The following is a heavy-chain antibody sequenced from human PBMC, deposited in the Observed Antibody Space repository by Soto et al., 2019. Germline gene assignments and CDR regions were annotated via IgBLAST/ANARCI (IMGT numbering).Heavy chain of an antibody. D-gene: IGHD2-2*01. J-gene: IGHJ5*02. CDR3: AKADLIVVVPGNNWLDP. CDR2: ISGSGGST. V-gene: IGHV3-23*01. CDR1: GFTFSSYA. Sequence: GGSLRLSCAASGFTFSSYAMSWVRQAPGKGLEWVSAISGSGGSTYYADSVKGRFTISRDNSKNTLYLQMNSLRAEDTAVYYCAKADLIVVVPGNNWLDPWGQGTLVTFSS.